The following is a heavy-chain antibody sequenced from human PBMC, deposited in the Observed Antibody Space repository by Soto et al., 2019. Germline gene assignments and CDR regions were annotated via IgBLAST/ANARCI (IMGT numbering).Heavy chain of an antibody. CDR2: ISAFNGNT. V-gene: IGHV1-18*01. J-gene: IGHJ5*02. Sequence: QVQLVQSGAEVKKPGASXXVSCKASGYTFTXXXXXXXXXXXXXXXEWMGWISAFNGNTHSAQNLQDRVTMTTDTSTSSAYMELRSLTPDDTAVYYCARDQVAVRPGWFAPWGQGTLVTVSS. CDR1: GYTFTXXX. CDR3: ARDQVAVRPGWFAP. D-gene: IGHD6-6*01.